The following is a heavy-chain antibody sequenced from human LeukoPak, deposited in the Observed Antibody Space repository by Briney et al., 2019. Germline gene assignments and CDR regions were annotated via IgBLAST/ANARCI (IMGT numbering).Heavy chain of an antibody. CDR3: AKELTERWVIDAFDI. CDR2: ISHSGSI. Sequence: GGSLRLSCAASGFTLSSYSMNWVRQAPGKGLEWVSSISHSGSISYADSVKGRFTISRDNSKNTLYLQMSSLRAEDTAIYYCAKELTERWVIDAFDIWGQGTVVTVSS. V-gene: IGHV3-23*01. CDR1: GFTLSSYS. D-gene: IGHD2-21*01. J-gene: IGHJ3*02.